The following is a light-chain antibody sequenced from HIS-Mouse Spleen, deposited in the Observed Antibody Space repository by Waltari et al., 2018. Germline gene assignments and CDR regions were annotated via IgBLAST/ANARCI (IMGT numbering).Light chain of an antibody. V-gene: IGLV2-14*03. J-gene: IGLJ2*01. CDR2: DVS. CDR3: SSYTSSSTGV. Sequence: QSALTQPASVSGSPGQSITISCTGTSSDVGGYNYVSWYQQHPGKAPKPMLYDVSNRPSGVSNRFSGSKSGNTASLTISGLQAEDEADYYCSSYTSSSTGVFGGGTKLTVL. CDR1: SSDVGGYNY.